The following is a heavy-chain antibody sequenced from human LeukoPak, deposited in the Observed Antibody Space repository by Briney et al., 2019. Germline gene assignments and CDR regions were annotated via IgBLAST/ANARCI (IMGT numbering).Heavy chain of an antibody. V-gene: IGHV1-2*02. Sequence: ASVKVSCKASGYTFTGYYMHWVRQAPGQGLEWMGWINPNSGGTNYAQKFQGRVTMTRDTSISTAYMELSRLRSDDTAVYYCARGQFTTYNWFDPWGQGTLVTVSS. D-gene: IGHD1-14*01. CDR2: INPNSGGT. CDR3: ARGQFTTYNWFDP. CDR1: GYTFTGYY. J-gene: IGHJ5*02.